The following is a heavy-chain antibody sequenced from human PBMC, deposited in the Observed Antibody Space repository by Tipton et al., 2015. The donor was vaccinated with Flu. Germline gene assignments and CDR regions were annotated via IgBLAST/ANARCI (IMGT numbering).Heavy chain of an antibody. V-gene: IGHV3-23*01. CDR3: AKGLLYHGSGSYYNLAY. J-gene: IGHJ4*02. Sequence: GSLRLSCAASGFTFSNYAMTWVRQAPGKGLEWVSLISDSGGTTYYGDSVKGRFTISIANSKNTLYLQMNSLRGEDTAVYFCAKGLLYHGSGSYYNLAYWGQGTLFTVSS. CDR1: GFTFSNYA. D-gene: IGHD3-10*01. CDR2: ISDSGGTT.